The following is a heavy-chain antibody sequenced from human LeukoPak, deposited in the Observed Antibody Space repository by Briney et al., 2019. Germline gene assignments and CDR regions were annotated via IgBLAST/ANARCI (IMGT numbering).Heavy chain of an antibody. J-gene: IGHJ4*02. CDR2: ISSSSSYI. Sequence: GGSLRLSCAASGFTFSSYSMNWVRQAPGKGLEWVSSISSSSSYIYYADSVKGRFTISRDNAKNSLYLQMNSLRAEDTAVYYCARGDVLDTAMVNIDYWGQGTLVTVSS. CDR1: GFTFSSYS. V-gene: IGHV3-21*01. D-gene: IGHD5-18*01. CDR3: ARGDVLDTAMVNIDY.